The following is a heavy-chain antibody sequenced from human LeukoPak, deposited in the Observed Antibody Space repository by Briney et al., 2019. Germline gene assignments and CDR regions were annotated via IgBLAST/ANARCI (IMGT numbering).Heavy chain of an antibody. J-gene: IGHJ4*02. CDR2: INHSGST. CDR1: GGSYCGFD. CDR3: ARGSPGVSVELFAFAFDY. V-gene: IGHV4-34*01. Sequence: PSETLSLTCSLCGGSYCGFDWSRLRQPPGKGLEWIGEINHSGSTNYNPSLKSRVTISVDTSKNQFSLKLSSMTAADTAVYYCARGSPGVSVELFAFAFDYWGQGTLVTVSS. D-gene: IGHD1-26*01.